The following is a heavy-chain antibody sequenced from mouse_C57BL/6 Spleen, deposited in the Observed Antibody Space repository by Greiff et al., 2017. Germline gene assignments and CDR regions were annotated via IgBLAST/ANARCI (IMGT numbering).Heavy chain of an antibody. CDR1: GYTFTDYY. CDR3: ARNYDYGEYYAMDY. V-gene: IGHV1-19*01. Sequence: VQLQQSGPVLVKPGASVKMSRKASGYTFTDYYMNWVKQSHGKSLEWIGVINPYNGGTSYNQKFKGKATLTVDKSSSTAYMELNSLTSEDSAVYYCARNYDYGEYYAMDYWGQGTSVTVSS. D-gene: IGHD2-4*01. J-gene: IGHJ4*01. CDR2: INPYNGGT.